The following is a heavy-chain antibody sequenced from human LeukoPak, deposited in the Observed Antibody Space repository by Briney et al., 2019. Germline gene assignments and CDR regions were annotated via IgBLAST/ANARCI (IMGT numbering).Heavy chain of an antibody. CDR2: ISSSSSYI. V-gene: IGHV3-21*01. CDR3: ARALKGGAFDI. J-gene: IGHJ3*02. Sequence: GGSLRLSCAASGFTFSSYSMNWVRQAPGKGLEWVSSISSSSSYIYYADSVKGRFTISRDNAKNSLYLQMNSLRAEDTAVYYCARALKGGAFDIWGQGTMATVSS. CDR1: GFTFSSYS.